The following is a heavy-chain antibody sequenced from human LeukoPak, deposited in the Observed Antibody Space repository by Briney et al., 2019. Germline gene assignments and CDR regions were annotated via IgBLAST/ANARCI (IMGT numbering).Heavy chain of an antibody. V-gene: IGHV4-34*01. CDR2: INHSGST. J-gene: IGHJ4*02. Sequence: ASETLSLTCAVYGGSFSGYYWSWIRQPPGKGLEWIGEINHSGSTNYNPSLKSRVTISVDTSKNQFSLKPSSVTAADTAVYYCARGDVVVVPAAPYRLFDYWGQGTLVTVSS. CDR1: GGSFSGYY. D-gene: IGHD2-2*01. CDR3: ARGDVVVVPAAPYRLFDY.